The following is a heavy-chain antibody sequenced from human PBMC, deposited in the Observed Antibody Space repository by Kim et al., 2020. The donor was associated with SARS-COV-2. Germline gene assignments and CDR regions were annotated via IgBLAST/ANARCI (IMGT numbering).Heavy chain of an antibody. V-gene: IGHV4-39*01. CDR2: IYYSGST. CDR3: ARHTKPPIKPPDIVVVVAATPSDWFDP. CDR1: GGSISSSSYY. D-gene: IGHD2-15*01. Sequence: SETLSLTCTVSGGSISSSSYYWGWIRQPPGKGLEWIGSIYYSGSTYYNPSLKSRVTISVDTSKNLFSLKLSSVTAADTAVYYCARHTKPPIKPPDIVVVVAATPSDWFDPWGQGTLVTVS. J-gene: IGHJ5*02.